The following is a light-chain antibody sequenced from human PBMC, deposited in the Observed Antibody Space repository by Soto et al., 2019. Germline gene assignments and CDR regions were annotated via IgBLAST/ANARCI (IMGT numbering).Light chain of an antibody. V-gene: IGKV3-20*01. CDR3: QQYGSSPT. CDR1: QSVSSSY. Sequence: EIVLTQSPGTLSLSPGERATVSCRASQSVSSSYLAWYQQKPGQAPRLLIYGASSRATGIPDRFSGSGSGTDFTLTISRLEPEDFAAYYCQQYGSSPTFGQGTQLEIK. CDR2: GAS. J-gene: IGKJ5*01.